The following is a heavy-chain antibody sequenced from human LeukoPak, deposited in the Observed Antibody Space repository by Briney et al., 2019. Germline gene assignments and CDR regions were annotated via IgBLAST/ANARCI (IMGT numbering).Heavy chain of an antibody. J-gene: IGHJ5*02. D-gene: IGHD3-16*02. CDR2: IYYSGST. CDR1: GGSISSYY. V-gene: IGHV4-59*08. CDR3: ARHARVTVVSYRRWFDP. Sequence: SETLSLTCTVSGGSISSYYWSWIRQPPGKGLEWIGYIYYSGSTNYNPSLKSRVTISVDTSKNQFSLKLSSVTAADTAVYYCARHARVTVVSYRRWFDPWGQGTLVTVSS.